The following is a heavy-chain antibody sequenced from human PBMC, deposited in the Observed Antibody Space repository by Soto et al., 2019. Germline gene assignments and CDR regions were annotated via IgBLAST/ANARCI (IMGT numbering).Heavy chain of an antibody. D-gene: IGHD1-1*01. J-gene: IGHJ4*02. CDR1: GYTFTSYG. CDR3: ARGNNLNDVSYY. Sequence: QVQLVQSGAEVKKPGDSVKVSCKASGYTFTSYGISWVRQAPGQGLEWVGWISAYNGNTNYAQKLQDRVTMTTDTSTSTDYMEMRSLRSDDTAVYYCARGNNLNDVSYYWGQGTLVTVSS. CDR2: ISAYNGNT. V-gene: IGHV1-18*01.